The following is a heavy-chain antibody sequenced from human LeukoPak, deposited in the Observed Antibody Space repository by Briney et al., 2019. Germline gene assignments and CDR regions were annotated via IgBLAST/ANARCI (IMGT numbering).Heavy chain of an antibody. Sequence: GGSLRLSCAASGFTFNNYAMSWVRQAPGKGLECVSLISSSGGSTYYADSVRGRFTISRDNSKNTLYLQMNSLRAEDTAVYYCAKVPGASIYYYYYMDVWGKGTTVTVSS. CDR1: GFTFNNYA. V-gene: IGHV3-23*01. CDR2: ISSSGGST. J-gene: IGHJ6*03. D-gene: IGHD3-10*01. CDR3: AKVPGASIYYYYYMDV.